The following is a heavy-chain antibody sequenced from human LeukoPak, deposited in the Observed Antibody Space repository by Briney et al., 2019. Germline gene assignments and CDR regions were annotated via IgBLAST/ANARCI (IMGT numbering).Heavy chain of an antibody. V-gene: IGHV4-61*02. J-gene: IGHJ4*02. Sequence: SETLSLTCTVSGGSISSGSYYWSWIRQPAGKGLEWIGRIYTSGSTNYNPSLKSRVTISVDTSKNQFSLKLSSVTAADTAVYYCARGVPYCSGGSCDPDYWGQGTLVTVSS. CDR1: GGSISSGSYY. CDR3: ARGVPYCSGGSCDPDY. CDR2: IYTSGST. D-gene: IGHD2-15*01.